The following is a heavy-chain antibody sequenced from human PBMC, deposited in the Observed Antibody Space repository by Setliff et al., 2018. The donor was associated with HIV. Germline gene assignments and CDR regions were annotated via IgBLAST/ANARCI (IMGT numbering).Heavy chain of an antibody. CDR2: IIPVFGKV. CDR1: GGTFSSHA. J-gene: IGHJ6*04. V-gene: IGHV1-69*13. D-gene: IGHD6-19*01. Sequence: ASVKVSCKASGGTFSSHAINWVRQAPGQGLEWMGGIIPVFGKVEYAQRFQGRVKITADESTSTAYMEMSSLRSEDMAIYYCARSDSGWPHYQYHHMDVWGKGTTVTVSS. CDR3: ARSDSGWPHYQYHHMDV.